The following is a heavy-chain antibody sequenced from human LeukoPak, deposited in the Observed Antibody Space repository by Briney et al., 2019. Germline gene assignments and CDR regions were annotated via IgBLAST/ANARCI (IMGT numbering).Heavy chain of an antibody. V-gene: IGHV3-64*01. D-gene: IGHD1-26*01. CDR1: GFTFSYYA. J-gene: IGHJ6*03. CDR3: ARDGGSYFNYYIDV. Sequence: PGGSLRLSCAASGFTFSYYAIHWVRQAPGKGLEYVSAISSNGGSTYYANSVKGRFTISRDNSKNTLYLQMGSLRAEDMAVYYCARDGGSYFNYYIDVWGKGTTVTVSS. CDR2: ISSNGGST.